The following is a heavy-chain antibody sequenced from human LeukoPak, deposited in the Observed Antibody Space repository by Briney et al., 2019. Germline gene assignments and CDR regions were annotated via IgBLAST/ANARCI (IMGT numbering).Heavy chain of an antibody. CDR1: GDSVSSNSAA. V-gene: IGHV6-1*01. CDR2: TYYRSKWYN. J-gene: IGHJ6*02. Sequence: SQTLSLTCAISGDSVSSNSAAWNWIRQSPSRGPEWLGRTYYRSKWYNDYAVSVKSRITINPDTSKNQFSLQLTSVTPEDTAVYYCARDFRGGPAAGKYYYYGMDVWGQGTTVTVSS. D-gene: IGHD2-2*01. CDR3: ARDFRGGPAAGKYYYYGMDV.